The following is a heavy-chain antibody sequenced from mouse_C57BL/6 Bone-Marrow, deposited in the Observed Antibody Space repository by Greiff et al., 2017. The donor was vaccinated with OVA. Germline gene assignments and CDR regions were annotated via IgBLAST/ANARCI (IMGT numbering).Heavy chain of an antibody. CDR1: GYTFSSYW. D-gene: IGHD1-1*01. J-gene: IGHJ4*01. Sequence: VQLQQSGAELVKPGASVKLSCKASGYTFSSYWMQWVKQRPGKGLEWIGEIDPSDSYTNYNQKFKGKATLTVDTSSSTAYMQLSSLTSEDSAVYYCSRRSYYGSTLYAMAYWGQGTSVPVSS. V-gene: IGHV1-50*01. CDR2: IDPSDSYT. CDR3: SRRSYYGSTLYAMAY.